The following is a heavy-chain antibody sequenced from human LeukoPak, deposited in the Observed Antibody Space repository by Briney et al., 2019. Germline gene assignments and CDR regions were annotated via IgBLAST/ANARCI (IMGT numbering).Heavy chain of an antibody. J-gene: IGHJ3*02. V-gene: IGHV4-39*01. CDR3: ARWYYYDSSGYREAFDI. Sequence: SETLSLTCTVSGGSISSSSYYWGWIRQPPGKGLEWIGSIYYSGSTYYNPSLKSRVTISVDTSKNQFSLKLSSVTAADTAVYYCARWYYYDSSGYREAFDIWGQGTMVTVSS. CDR1: GGSISSSSYY. D-gene: IGHD3-22*01. CDR2: IYYSGST.